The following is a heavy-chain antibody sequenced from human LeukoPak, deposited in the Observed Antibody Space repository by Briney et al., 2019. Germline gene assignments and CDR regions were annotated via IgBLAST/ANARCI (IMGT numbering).Heavy chain of an antibody. D-gene: IGHD1-26*01. Sequence: GGSLRLSCAASGFTFNGYPMHWVRQAPGKGLDWVSAISGSGGSTYYPDSVKGRFTISRDNSKNTLYVQINSLRAEDTAVHYCAKTLVGATSGPDYYFDSWGQGTLVTVSS. V-gene: IGHV3-23*01. J-gene: IGHJ4*02. CDR3: AKTLVGATSGPDYYFDS. CDR2: ISGSGGST. CDR1: GFTFNGYP.